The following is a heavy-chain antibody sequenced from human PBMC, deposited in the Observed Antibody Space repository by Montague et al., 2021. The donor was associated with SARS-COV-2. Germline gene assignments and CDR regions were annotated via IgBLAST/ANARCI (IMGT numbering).Heavy chain of an antibody. V-gene: IGHV4-34*01. CDR1: GGSFSGYY. D-gene: IGHD2-21*02. CDR3: ARGSWHIVVVTAIRDGYYGMDV. J-gene: IGHJ6*02. Sequence: SETLSLTCAAYGGSFSGYYWSWIRQPPGKGLEWIGEINHSGSTNCNPSLKSRVTISVDTSKNQFSLKLSSVTAADTAVYYCARGSWHIVVVTAIRDGYYGMDVWGQGTTVTVSS. CDR2: INHSGST.